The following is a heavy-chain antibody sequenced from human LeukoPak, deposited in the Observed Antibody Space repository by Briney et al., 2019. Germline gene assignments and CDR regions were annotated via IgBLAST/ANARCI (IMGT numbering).Heavy chain of an antibody. J-gene: IGHJ5*02. Sequence: PGGSLRLSCAASGFTFSGSPMHWVRQASGKGLEWVGRIRSKPNSYATAYAASVKGRFTISRDDSKNTAYLQMNSLKTEDTAVYYCTSLPCGDYPNNLFDPWGQGTLVTVSS. CDR3: TSLPCGDYPNNLFDP. V-gene: IGHV3-73*01. D-gene: IGHD4-17*01. CDR1: GFTFSGSP. CDR2: IRSKPNSYAT.